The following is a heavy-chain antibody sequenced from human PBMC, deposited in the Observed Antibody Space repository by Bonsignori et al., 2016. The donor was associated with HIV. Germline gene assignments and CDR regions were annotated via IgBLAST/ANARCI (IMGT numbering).Heavy chain of an antibody. J-gene: IGHJ6*03. CDR2: VDPEDGET. CDR3: ATKAGVGATLYYMDV. Sequence: WVRQAPGQGLEWMGLVDPEDGETIYAEKFQGRVTITADTSTDTAYMELSSLRSEDTAVYYCATKAGVGATLYYMDVWGKGTTVTVSS. D-gene: IGHD1-26*01. V-gene: IGHV1-69-2*01.